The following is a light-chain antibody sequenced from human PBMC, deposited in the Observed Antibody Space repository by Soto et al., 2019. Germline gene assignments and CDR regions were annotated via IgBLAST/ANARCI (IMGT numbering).Light chain of an antibody. CDR2: EVS. CDR1: SSDVGAYKY. CDR3: TSYVGSNIWV. Sequence: QSVLTQPPSASGSPGQSVTISCTGTSSDVGAYKYVSWYQQYPGKAPKLRIYEVSKRPSGVPDRFSGSKSGNTASLTVSGLQADDEADYYCTSYVGSNIWVFGGGTKLTVL. V-gene: IGLV2-8*01. J-gene: IGLJ3*02.